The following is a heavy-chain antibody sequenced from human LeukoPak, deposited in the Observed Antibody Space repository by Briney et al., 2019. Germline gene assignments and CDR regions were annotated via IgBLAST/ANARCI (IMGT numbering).Heavy chain of an antibody. CDR2: TYYRSKLYN. D-gene: IGHD3-3*01. J-gene: IGHJ4*02. Sequence: SQTLSLTCAISGDSVSSNSAAWNWIRQSPSRGLEWLGRTYYRSKLYNDYAVSVKSRITINPDTSKNQFSLQLNSVTPEDTAVYYCARGRAYDFWSGYPTGTGFDYWGQGTLVTVSS. V-gene: IGHV6-1*01. CDR1: GDSVSSNSAA. CDR3: ARGRAYDFWSGYPTGTGFDY.